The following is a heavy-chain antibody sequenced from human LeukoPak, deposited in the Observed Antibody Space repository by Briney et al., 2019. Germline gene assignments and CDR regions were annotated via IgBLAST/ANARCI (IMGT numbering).Heavy chain of an antibody. CDR2: IYYSGST. Sequence: SETLSLTCTVSGGSISSGDYYWSWIRQPPGKGLEWIGYIYYSGSTYYNPSLKSRVTISVDTSKNQFSLKLSSVTAADTAVYYCAREIVVVPAIRRGYYYYYMDVWGKGTTVTVSS. J-gene: IGHJ6*03. CDR1: GGSISSGDYY. V-gene: IGHV4-30-4*08. CDR3: AREIVVVPAIRRGYYYYYMDV. D-gene: IGHD2-2*01.